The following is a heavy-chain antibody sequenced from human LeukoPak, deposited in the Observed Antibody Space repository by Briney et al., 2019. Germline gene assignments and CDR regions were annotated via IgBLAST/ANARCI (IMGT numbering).Heavy chain of an antibody. CDR2: IYYSGST. CDR1: GFTFGDYA. CDR3: ARHSGPYSSSWFDY. V-gene: IGHV4-39*01. Sequence: KPGRSLRLSCTASGFTFGDYAMSWVRQPPGKGLEWIGSIYYSGSTYYNPSLKSRVTISVDTSKNQFSLKLSSVTAADTAVFYCARHSGPYSSSWFDYWGQGTLVTVSS. D-gene: IGHD6-13*01. J-gene: IGHJ4*02.